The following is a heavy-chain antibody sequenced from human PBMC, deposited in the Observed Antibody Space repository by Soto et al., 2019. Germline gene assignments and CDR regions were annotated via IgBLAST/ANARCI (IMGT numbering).Heavy chain of an antibody. CDR1: GFRFIDYW. Sequence: ESGGGLAQPGGSLRLSCAASGFRFIDYWMTWVRQAPGKGLEWVANIKHEGIEKRYADSVKGRFTIARDNAKSSLDLQMNSLTADDTAVYYCARGLLLDYGDYGYFQYWGRGTLVAVSS. D-gene: IGHD4-17*01. CDR2: IKHEGIEK. CDR3: ARGLLLDYGDYGYFQY. V-gene: IGHV3-7*01. J-gene: IGHJ1*01.